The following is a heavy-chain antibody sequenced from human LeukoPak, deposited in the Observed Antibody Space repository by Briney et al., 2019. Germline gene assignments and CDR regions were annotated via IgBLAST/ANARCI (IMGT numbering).Heavy chain of an antibody. J-gene: IGHJ6*02. D-gene: IGHD5-12*01. CDR3: ARDLGDGYNTYYYYGMDV. CDR1: GFTFSSYA. CDR2: ISGSGGST. Sequence: GGSLRLSCAASGFTFSSYAMSWVRQAPGKGLEWVSAISGSGGSTYYADSVKGRFTISRDNAKNTLYLQMNSLRAEDTAVYYCARDLGDGYNTYYYYGMDVWGQGTTVTVSS. V-gene: IGHV3-23*01.